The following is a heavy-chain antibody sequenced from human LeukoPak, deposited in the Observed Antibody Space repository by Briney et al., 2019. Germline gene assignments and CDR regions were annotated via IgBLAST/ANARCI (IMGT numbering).Heavy chain of an antibody. CDR3: AKDLTITMVRGVEYFDY. CDR2: IKQDGSEK. D-gene: IGHD3-10*01. CDR1: GFTFSSYW. Sequence: GGSLRLSCAASGFTFSSYWMSWVRQAPGKGLEWVANIKQDGSEKYYVDSVKGRFTISRDNAKNSLYLQMNSLRAEDTAVYYCAKDLTITMVRGVEYFDYWGQGTLVTVSS. J-gene: IGHJ4*02. V-gene: IGHV3-7*03.